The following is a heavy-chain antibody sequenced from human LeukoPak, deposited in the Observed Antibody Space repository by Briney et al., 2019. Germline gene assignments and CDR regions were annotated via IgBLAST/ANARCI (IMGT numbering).Heavy chain of an antibody. CDR3: ARDAGQPVGLYYYYYYMDV. V-gene: IGHV4-30-2*01. Sequence: SETLSLTCTVSGGSISSGGYYWSWIRQPPGKGLEWIGYIYHSGSTYYNPSLKSRVTISVDRSKNQFSLKLSSVTAADTAVYYCARDAGQPVGLYYYYYYMDVWGKGTTVTVSS. CDR2: IYHSGST. J-gene: IGHJ6*03. CDR1: GGSISSGGYY. D-gene: IGHD2-2*01.